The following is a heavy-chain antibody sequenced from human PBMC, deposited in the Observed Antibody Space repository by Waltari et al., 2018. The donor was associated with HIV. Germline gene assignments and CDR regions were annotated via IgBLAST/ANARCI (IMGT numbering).Heavy chain of an antibody. Sequence: QVQLPESGPGLVKSSQTLSLTCTVSGGSISSVNYYWNWIRQHPGKGLEWIGYIQHSGSTYYNPSLKSRVSISVNTSKNQFSLNLTSVTAADTAVYYCARVSDSYGTVFEYWGQGTLVSVSS. V-gene: IGHV4-31*03. D-gene: IGHD3-10*01. CDR1: GGSISSVNYY. CDR2: IQHSGST. J-gene: IGHJ4*02. CDR3: ARVSDSYGTVFEY.